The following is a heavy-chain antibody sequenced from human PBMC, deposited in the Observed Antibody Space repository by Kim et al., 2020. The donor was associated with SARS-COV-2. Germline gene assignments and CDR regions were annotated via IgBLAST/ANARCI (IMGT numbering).Heavy chain of an antibody. CDR3: ARGTAEYCSGGSCYSDYYYGMDV. D-gene: IGHD2-15*01. Sequence: GGSLRLSCAASGFTFSSYSMNWVRQAPGKGLEWVSSISSSSYIYYADSVKGRFTISRDNAKNSLYLQMNSLRAEDTAVYYCARGTAEYCSGGSCYSDYYYGMDVWGQGTTVTVSS. CDR2: ISSSSYI. V-gene: IGHV3-21*01. CDR1: GFTFSSYS. J-gene: IGHJ6*02.